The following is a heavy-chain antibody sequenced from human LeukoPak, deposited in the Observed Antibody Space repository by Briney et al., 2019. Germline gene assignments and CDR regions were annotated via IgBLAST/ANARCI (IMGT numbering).Heavy chain of an antibody. CDR3: ARAIFGGPHDD. D-gene: IGHD3-10*02. Sequence: GASVKVSCKASGYTFTDYYIHWVRQAPGQGLEYMGRINPNSGGTNYAQKLQGRVTMTRDTSISTAYMEVSSLRSDDTAVYYCARAIFGGPHDDWGQGTLVTVSS. CDR2: INPNSGGT. J-gene: IGHJ4*02. CDR1: GYTFTDYY. V-gene: IGHV1-2*06.